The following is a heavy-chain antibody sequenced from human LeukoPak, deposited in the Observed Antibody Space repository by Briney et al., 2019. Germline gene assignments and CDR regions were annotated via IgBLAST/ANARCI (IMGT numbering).Heavy chain of an antibody. J-gene: IGHJ4*02. Sequence: SETLSLTCTVSGGSISSYYWSWLRQPPGKGLEWIGYIYYSGSTNYNPSLTSRVTISVDTSKNQFSLKLSSVTAADTAVYYCARARKDYDILTGYTNGNYIDYWGQGTLVTVSS. V-gene: IGHV4-59*01. D-gene: IGHD3-9*01. CDR3: ARARKDYDILTGYTNGNYIDY. CDR1: GGSISSYY. CDR2: IYYSGST.